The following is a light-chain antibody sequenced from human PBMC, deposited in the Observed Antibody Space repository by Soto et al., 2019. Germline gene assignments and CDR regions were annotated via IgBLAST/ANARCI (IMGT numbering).Light chain of an antibody. CDR3: HQYGSSAWT. J-gene: IGKJ1*01. Sequence: EIVMTQSSATLSVSPGERVILSCRASQSINSDLAWYQQKPGQAPRFLIYGASSRATGIPDRFSGSGSGTDFTLTISRLEPEDFAVYYCHQYGSSAWTFGQGTKVDIK. CDR1: QSINSD. CDR2: GAS. V-gene: IGKV3-20*01.